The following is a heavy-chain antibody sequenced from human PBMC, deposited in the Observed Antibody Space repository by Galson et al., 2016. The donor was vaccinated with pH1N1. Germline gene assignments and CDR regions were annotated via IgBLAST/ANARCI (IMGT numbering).Heavy chain of an antibody. V-gene: IGHV6-1*01. CDR3: ARHSPGRAVGVFDC. CDR2: TYFRSKWFY. CDR1: GDSVSSNSAA. Sequence: CAISGDSVSSNSAAWNWIRQSPSRGLEWLGRTYFRSKWFYNYAVSVQGRITINPDTSKNQFSLQLNSVTPEDTAVYYCARHSPGRAVGVFDCWGQGTLVTVSS. J-gene: IGHJ4*02. D-gene: IGHD6-19*01.